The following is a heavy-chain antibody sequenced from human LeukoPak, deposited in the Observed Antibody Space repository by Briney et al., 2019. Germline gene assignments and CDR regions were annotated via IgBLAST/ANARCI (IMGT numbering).Heavy chain of an antibody. D-gene: IGHD6-13*01. V-gene: IGHV3-20*04. CDR2: INWNGGST. J-gene: IGHJ5*02. Sequence: GGSLRLSCAASGFTFDDYGMSWPGQAPGTGLEWVAGINWNGGSTGYADSVKGRFTISRDNAKKSLYLQMNSLRAEDTALYYCARGGRYSSSWIDNWFDPWGQGTPVTVSS. CDR1: GFTFDDYG. CDR3: ARGGRYSSSWIDNWFDP.